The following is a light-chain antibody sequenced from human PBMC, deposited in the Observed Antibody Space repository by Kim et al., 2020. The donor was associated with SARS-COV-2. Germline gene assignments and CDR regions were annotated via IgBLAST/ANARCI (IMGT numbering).Light chain of an antibody. V-gene: IGKV3-15*01. CDR1: QSVSSN. CDR2: GAS. CDR3: QQYNDWPRT. Sequence: EIVMTQSPATLSVSPGERVTLSCRASQSVSSNLAWYQQRRGQAPRLLIYGASTSATNIPARFSGSGSETEFTLTVSSLQSEDFAVYYCQQYNDWPRTFGQGTEVDIK. J-gene: IGKJ1*01.